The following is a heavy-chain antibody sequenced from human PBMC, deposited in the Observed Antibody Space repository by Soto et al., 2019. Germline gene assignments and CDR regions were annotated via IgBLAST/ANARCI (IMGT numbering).Heavy chain of an antibody. D-gene: IGHD2-21*02. Sequence: EVQLVESGGGLVKPGGSLRLSCAASGFTFSSYSMNWVRQAPGKGLEWVSSISSSSSYIYYADSEKGRFTISRDNAKNSLYLQMNSLRAEDTAVYYCARGAYCGGDCYTNLYGMDVWGQGTTVTVSS. CDR1: GFTFSSYS. CDR2: ISSSSSYI. V-gene: IGHV3-21*01. J-gene: IGHJ6*02. CDR3: ARGAYCGGDCYTNLYGMDV.